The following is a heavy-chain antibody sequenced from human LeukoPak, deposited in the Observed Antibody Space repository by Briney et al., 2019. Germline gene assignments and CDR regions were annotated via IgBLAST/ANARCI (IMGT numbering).Heavy chain of an antibody. J-gene: IGHJ3*02. V-gene: IGHV1-69*06. D-gene: IGHD4-17*01. CDR1: GATFSSYA. CDR2: IIPIFGTA. CDR3: ASWQMTTVTTLAFDI. Sequence: SVKVSCKASGATFSSYAISRVRQAPGQGLEWMGGIIPIFGTANYAQKFQGRVTITADKSTSTAYMELSSLRSEDTAVYYCASWQMTTVTTLAFDIWGQGTMVTVSS.